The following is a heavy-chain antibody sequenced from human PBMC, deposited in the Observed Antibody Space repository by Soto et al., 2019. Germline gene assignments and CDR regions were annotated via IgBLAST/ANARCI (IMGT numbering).Heavy chain of an antibody. D-gene: IGHD3-22*01. CDR1: GIPFNNYW. V-gene: IGHV3-74*01. J-gene: IGHJ4*02. Sequence: GGSLRLSCAVSGIPFNNYWMHWIRQAPGKGLVWVSHINTVATIINYGDSVKGRFTISRDNAENTLYLQMNSLGVEDTATYYCASYDGRGLRYWGQGRLGIVSS. CDR3: ASYDGRGLRY. CDR2: INTVATII.